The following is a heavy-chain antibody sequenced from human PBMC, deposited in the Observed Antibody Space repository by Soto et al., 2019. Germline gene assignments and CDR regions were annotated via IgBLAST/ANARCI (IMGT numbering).Heavy chain of an antibody. D-gene: IGHD2-2*01. CDR3: ARAPTNHKVNWFDP. Sequence: QERLQASGPGLVRPSQTLSLTCSVSGDSLSRGGYYWNWIRQRPGKGLEWIVYIYYSGITYYNPSPQSRVTMSIDTSNSQFSLKLSSVTVADTAVYYCARAPTNHKVNWFDPWGQGILVTVSS. V-gene: IGHV4-31*03. CDR2: IYYSGIT. J-gene: IGHJ5*02. CDR1: GDSLSRGGYY.